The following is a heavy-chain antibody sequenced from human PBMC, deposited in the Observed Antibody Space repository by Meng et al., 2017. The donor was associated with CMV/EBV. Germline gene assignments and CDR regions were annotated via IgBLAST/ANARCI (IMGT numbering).Heavy chain of an antibody. Sequence: QAPLVQSGAEVKKPGASVKVSCKASGYTFTGYGIHWVRQAPGQRLEWMGWINAGDGNRKYSQKFQDRVTITRDTSASTAYMELSSLRSEDTAVYYCARGNGVAHDYWGQGTLVTVSS. CDR2: INAGDGNR. J-gene: IGHJ4*02. D-gene: IGHD3-3*01. V-gene: IGHV1-3*01. CDR1: GYTFTGYG. CDR3: ARGNGVAHDY.